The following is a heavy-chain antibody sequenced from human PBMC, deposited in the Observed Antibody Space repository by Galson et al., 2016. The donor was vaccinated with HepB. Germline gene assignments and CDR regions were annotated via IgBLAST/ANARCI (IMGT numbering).Heavy chain of an antibody. CDR3: AKAKTRGGFGKYNYMDV. V-gene: IGHV3-23*01. D-gene: IGHD3-16*01. CDR2: ISGSGVST. Sequence: SLRLSCAASGFTFSAYVMTWVRQVAGKGLEWVSLISGSGVSTYYADSAKGRFTISRDNANNTLFLQMNSLTAEDTAIYYCAKAKTRGGFGKYNYMDVWGKGTPVTVSS. CDR1: GFTFSAYV. J-gene: IGHJ6*03.